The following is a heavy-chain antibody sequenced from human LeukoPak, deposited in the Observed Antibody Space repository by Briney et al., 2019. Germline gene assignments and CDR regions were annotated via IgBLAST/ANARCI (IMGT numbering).Heavy chain of an antibody. V-gene: IGHV3-7*01. Sequence: GGSLTLSCAASGFTFSDYYMSWIRQAPGKGLEWVANIKQDGSEKYYVDSVKGRFTISRDNAKNSLYLQMNSLRAEDTAVYYCARVTTVVNYYYYYYMDVWGKGTTVTVSS. CDR1: GFTFSDYY. J-gene: IGHJ6*03. CDR2: IKQDGSEK. D-gene: IGHD4-23*01. CDR3: ARVTTVVNYYYYYYMDV.